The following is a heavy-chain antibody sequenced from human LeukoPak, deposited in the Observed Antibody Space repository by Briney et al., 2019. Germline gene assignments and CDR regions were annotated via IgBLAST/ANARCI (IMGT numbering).Heavy chain of an antibody. J-gene: IGHJ5*02. CDR3: ARDGIGYDSSGYYANDWFDP. Sequence: SETLSLTCTVSGGSISSYYWSWIRQPAGKGLEWIGRIYTSGSTNYNPSLKSRVTMSVDTSKNQFSLKLSSVAAADTAVYYCARDGIGYDSSGYYANDWFDPWGQGTLVTVSS. CDR1: GGSISSYY. D-gene: IGHD3-22*01. V-gene: IGHV4-4*07. CDR2: IYTSGST.